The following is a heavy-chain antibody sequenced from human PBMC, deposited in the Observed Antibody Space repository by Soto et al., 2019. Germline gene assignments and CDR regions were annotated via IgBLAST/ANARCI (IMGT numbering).Heavy chain of an antibody. CDR1: GGSFSGYY. CDR3: ARGLYYDYVWGSYRKFDP. CDR2: INHSGST. D-gene: IGHD3-16*02. J-gene: IGHJ5*02. V-gene: IGHV4-34*01. Sequence: PSETLSLTCAVYGGSFSGYYWSWIRQPPGEGLEWIGEINHSGSTNYNPSLKSRVTISVDTSKNQFSLKLSSVTAADTAVYYCARGLYYDYVWGSYRKFDPWGQGTLVTVSS.